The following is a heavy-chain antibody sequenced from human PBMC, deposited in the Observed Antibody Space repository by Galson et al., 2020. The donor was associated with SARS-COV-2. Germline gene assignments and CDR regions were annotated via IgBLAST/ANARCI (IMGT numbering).Heavy chain of an antibody. Sequence: ASETLSLTCTASGGSISSYSWSWIRQPPGKGLEWIGYIYYSGSTNYNPSPKSRVTISVDTSKNQFSLKLSSVTAADTAAYYCARQAGAILYYGMDVWGQGTTVTVSS. V-gene: IGHV4-59*08. D-gene: IGHD1-26*01. J-gene: IGHJ6*02. CDR3: ARQAGAILYYGMDV. CDR1: GGSISSYS. CDR2: IYYSGST.